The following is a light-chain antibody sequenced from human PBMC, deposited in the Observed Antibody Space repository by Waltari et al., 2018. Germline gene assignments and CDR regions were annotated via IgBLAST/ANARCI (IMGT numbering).Light chain of an antibody. Sequence: QSALTQPPSASGSPRQSVTISCPGSSSDVGGYNFVSWYQQHPGKAPQLMIYEVTKRPSGVPDRFSGSKSGNTASLTVSGLQAEDEADYYCSSFTRSNNWVFGGGTKLTVL. J-gene: IGLJ3*02. CDR1: SSDVGGYNF. CDR2: EVT. CDR3: SSFTRSNNWV. V-gene: IGLV2-8*01.